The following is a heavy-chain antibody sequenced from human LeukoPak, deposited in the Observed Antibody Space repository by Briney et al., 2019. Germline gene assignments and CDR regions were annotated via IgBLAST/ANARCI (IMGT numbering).Heavy chain of an antibody. V-gene: IGHV3-30-3*01. CDR2: ISYDGSNK. D-gene: IGHD6-19*01. Sequence: GGSLRLSCAASGFTFSSYAMHWVRQAPGKGLEWVAVISYDGSNKYYADSVKGRFTISRDNSKNTLYLQMNSLRAEDTAVYYCAREGIAVAPDAFDIWGQGTMVTVSS. CDR1: GFTFSSYA. CDR3: AREGIAVAPDAFDI. J-gene: IGHJ3*02.